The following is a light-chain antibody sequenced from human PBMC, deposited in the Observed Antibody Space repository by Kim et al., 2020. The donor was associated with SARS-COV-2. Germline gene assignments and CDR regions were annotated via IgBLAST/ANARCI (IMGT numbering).Light chain of an antibody. CDR2: GAS. V-gene: IGKV3-15*01. CDR3: QQYDKWPRT. CDR1: QSVSSN. Sequence: VSPGERATLSRKASQSVSSNLACYQQKPGQAPRLLLYGASTRASGIPARFSGRGSGTDFTLTISSLQCEDFAVYYCQQYDKWPRTFGQGTKVDIK. J-gene: IGKJ1*01.